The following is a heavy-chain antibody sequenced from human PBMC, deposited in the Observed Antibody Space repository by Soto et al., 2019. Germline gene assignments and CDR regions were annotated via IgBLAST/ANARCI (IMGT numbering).Heavy chain of an antibody. CDR3: ASFRSTVVSPYYFYPMDV. CDR1: AGSFGGYC. J-gene: IGHJ6*03. CDR2: INHSGRT. Sequence: PSESRSHTCTVDAGSFGGYCSSWIRQPTREGLEWLGEINHSGRTSYSPTLTRRVTISVDTSKNPFSLTLSSVTAADTAVYSSASFRSTVVSPYYFYPMDVWGKGTTVTVSS. V-gene: IGHV4-34*01. D-gene: IGHD4-17*01.